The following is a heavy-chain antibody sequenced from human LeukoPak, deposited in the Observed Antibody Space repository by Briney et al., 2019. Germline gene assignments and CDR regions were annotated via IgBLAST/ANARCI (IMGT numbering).Heavy chain of an antibody. Sequence: GGSLRLSCAASGFTFSSYGMHWVRQAPGKGLEWVAVISYDGSNKYYADSVKGRFTISRDNSKNTLYLQMNSLRAEDTAVYFCAGGSGWVTDSXXQGXLVTVSA. CDR3: AGGSGWVTDS. J-gene: IGHJ4*02. V-gene: IGHV3-30*03. CDR2: ISYDGSNK. D-gene: IGHD6-19*01. CDR1: GFTFSSYG.